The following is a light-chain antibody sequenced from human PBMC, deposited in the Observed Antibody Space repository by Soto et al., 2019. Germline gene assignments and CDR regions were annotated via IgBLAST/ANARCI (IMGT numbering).Light chain of an antibody. CDR2: GAS. J-gene: IGKJ1*01. V-gene: IGKV3-20*01. Sequence: EIVLTQSPGTLSLSPGERATLSCRASQRVSNSWIAWYHHKPGQAPRLLIYGASSRAAGIPDRFSGGGSGTDFTLTITRLEPEDSAVFYCQQYGSPPWTFGQGTKVEIK. CDR3: QQYGSPPWT. CDR1: QRVSNSW.